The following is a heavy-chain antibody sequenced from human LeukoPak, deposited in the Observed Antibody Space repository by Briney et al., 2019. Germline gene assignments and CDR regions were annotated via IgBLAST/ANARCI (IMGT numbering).Heavy chain of an antibody. CDR1: GYTFTGYY. CDR3: ARVDYYDSSGYPYYYYYMDV. V-gene: IGHV1-2*02. D-gene: IGHD3-22*01. Sequence: ASVKVSCKASGYTFTGYYMYWVRQAPGQGLEWMGWINPNSGGTNYAQKFQGRVTMTRDTSISTAYMELSRLRSDDTAVYYCARVDYYDSSGYPYYYYYMDVWGKGTTVTISS. J-gene: IGHJ6*03. CDR2: INPNSGGT.